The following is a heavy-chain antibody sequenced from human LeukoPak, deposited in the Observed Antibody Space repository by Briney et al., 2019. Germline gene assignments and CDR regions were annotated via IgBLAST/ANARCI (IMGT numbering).Heavy chain of an antibody. D-gene: IGHD3-9*01. J-gene: IGHJ4*02. CDR1: GYTFSNYG. CDR2: IRGDNGNT. Sequence: GASVKVSCKASGYTFSNYGISWVRQAPGQGLEWVRWIRGDNGNTNYAQKLQGRVTMTTDTSTSTAYMELRSLGSDETAVYYCARVDLLTGYYFFDYWGQGTLVTVSS. V-gene: IGHV1-18*01. CDR3: ARVDLLTGYYFFDY.